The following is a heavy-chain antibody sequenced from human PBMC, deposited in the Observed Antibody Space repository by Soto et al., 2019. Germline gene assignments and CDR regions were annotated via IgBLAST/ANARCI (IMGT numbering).Heavy chain of an antibody. CDR2: IYYSGST. Sequence: PSETLSLTCTVSGGSISSYYWSWIRQPPGKGLEWIGYIYYSGSTNYNPSLKSRVTISVDTSKNQFSLKLSSVTAADTAVYYCARLYSSSWWWFDPWGQGTLVTVSS. V-gene: IGHV4-59*08. CDR1: GGSISSYY. J-gene: IGHJ5*02. D-gene: IGHD6-13*01. CDR3: ARLYSSSWWWFDP.